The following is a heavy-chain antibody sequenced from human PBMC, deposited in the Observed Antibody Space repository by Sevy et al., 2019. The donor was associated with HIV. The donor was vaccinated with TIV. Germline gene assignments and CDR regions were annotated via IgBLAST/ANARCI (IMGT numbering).Heavy chain of an antibody. V-gene: IGHV3-23*01. CDR2: ISGSGGST. Sequence: GESLKISCAASGLTFSSYAMSWVRQAPGKGLEWVSAISGSGGSTYYADSVKGRFTISRDNSKNTLYLQMNSLRAEDTAVYYCAKPRPSYGYWGQGTLVTVSS. J-gene: IGHJ4*02. CDR3: AKPRPSYGY. CDR1: GLTFSSYA. D-gene: IGHD1-26*01.